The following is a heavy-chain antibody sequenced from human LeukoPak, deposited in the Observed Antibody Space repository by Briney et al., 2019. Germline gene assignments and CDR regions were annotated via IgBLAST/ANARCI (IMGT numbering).Heavy chain of an antibody. CDR3: ARGRHWYDY. CDR2: IYYSGST. D-gene: IGHD2-15*01. V-gene: IGHV4-59*02. Sequence: SGTLSLTCNVSGGSVSTYYCNWIRQPPGKGLEWIGYIYYSGSTNYNPSLKSRVTISVDPSKNQFSLELSSVTAADTAVYYCARGRHWYDYWGQGTLVTVSS. J-gene: IGHJ4*02. CDR1: GGSVSTYY.